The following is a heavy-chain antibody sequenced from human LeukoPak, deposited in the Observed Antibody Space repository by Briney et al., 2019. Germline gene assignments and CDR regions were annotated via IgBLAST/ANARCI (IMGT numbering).Heavy chain of an antibody. V-gene: IGHV4-31*03. D-gene: IGHD3-3*01. CDR3: ARDRIDFWSGHDAFDI. J-gene: IGHJ3*02. CDR2: IYYSGST. Sequence: PSETLSLTCTVSGGSISSGGYYWSWIRQHPGKGLEWIGYIYYSGSTYYNPSLKSRVTISVDTSKNQFSLKLSSVTAADTAVYYCARDRIDFWSGHDAFDIWGQGTMVTVSS. CDR1: GGSISSGGYY.